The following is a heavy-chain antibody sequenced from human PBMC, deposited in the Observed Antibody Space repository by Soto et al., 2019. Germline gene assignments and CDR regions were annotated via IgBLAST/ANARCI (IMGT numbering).Heavy chain of an antibody. J-gene: IGHJ4*02. CDR2: ISGSDTAT. CDR1: VFTFDTYA. V-gene: IGHV3-23*01. D-gene: IGHD2-15*01. CDR3: AKAIGGGTCYPFDS. Sequence: GWSLRLSCAASVFTFDTYAMSFVRQAPGKGLEWVSAISGSDTATYYADSVKGRFTISRDNSKNTLYLQMNSLGAEDTALYYCAKAIGGGTCYPFDSWGQGTLVTVSS.